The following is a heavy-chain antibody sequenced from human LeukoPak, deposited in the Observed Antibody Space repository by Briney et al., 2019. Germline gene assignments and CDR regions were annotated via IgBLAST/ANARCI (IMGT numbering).Heavy chain of an antibody. CDR1: GFTFSSYG. CDR3: AKDRGTMVRGVFDY. V-gene: IGHV3-30*18. J-gene: IGHJ4*02. CDR2: ISYDGSNK. Sequence: GGSLRLSCAASGFTFSSYGMHWVRQAPGKGLEWVAVISYDGSNKYYADSVKRRFTISRDNSKNTLYLQMNSLRAEDTAVYYCAKDRGTMVRGVFDYWGQGTLVTVSS. D-gene: IGHD3-10*01.